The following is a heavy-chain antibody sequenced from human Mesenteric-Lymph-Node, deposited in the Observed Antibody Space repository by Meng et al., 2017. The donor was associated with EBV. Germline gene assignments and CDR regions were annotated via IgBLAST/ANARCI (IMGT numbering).Heavy chain of an antibody. CDR2: INTDTGNP. V-gene: IGHV7-4-1*02. D-gene: IGHD2-15*01. Sequence: GELVQSGVELKKPGGSVKVSCKASGYTFPNFALNWVRQAPGQGLEWMGWINTDTGNPTYAQGFTGRFVFSLDTSVSTAYLQISSLKAEDTAVYYCAPGLSCSGGTCYSYFQHWGQGTLVTVSS. CDR3: APGLSCSGGTCYSYFQH. CDR1: GYTFPNFA. J-gene: IGHJ1*01.